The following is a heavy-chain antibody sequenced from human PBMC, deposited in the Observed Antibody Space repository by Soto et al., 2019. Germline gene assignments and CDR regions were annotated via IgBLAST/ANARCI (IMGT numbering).Heavy chain of an antibody. J-gene: IGHJ6*02. CDR1: GYTFTSYG. CDR2: ISAKKGNT. CDR3: AREILSPDFYFHGMDV. V-gene: IGHV1-18*04. Sequence: GASVKVSCKASGYTFTSYGISWVRQAPGQGLEWMGWISAKKGNTKYAQKFQGRVTMTTDTFTSTAYMELRSLRSDDTAVYYCAREILSPDFYFHGMDVWGQGTTVTVSS. D-gene: IGHD2-15*01.